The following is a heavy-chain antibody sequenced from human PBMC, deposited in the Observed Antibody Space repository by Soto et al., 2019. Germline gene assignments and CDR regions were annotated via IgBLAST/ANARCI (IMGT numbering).Heavy chain of an antibody. D-gene: IGHD6-13*01. CDR3: ARSNSSWYLNY. CDR2: IYYSGST. CDR1: GGSISSYY. J-gene: IGHJ4*02. V-gene: IGHV4-59*01. Sequence: SETLSLTCTVSGGSISSYYWSWIRQPPGKGLVWIGYIYYSGSTNYNPSLKSRVTISVDTSKNQFSLKLSSVTAADTAVYYCARSNSSWYLNYWGQGTLVPVSS.